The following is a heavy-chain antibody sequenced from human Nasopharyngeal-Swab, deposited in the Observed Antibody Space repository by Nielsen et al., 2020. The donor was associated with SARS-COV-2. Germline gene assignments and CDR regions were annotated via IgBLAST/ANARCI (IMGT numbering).Heavy chain of an antibody. J-gene: IGHJ6*03. CDR3: ARDHARIRPYSSSSFYYYYMDV. Sequence: SVKVSCKASGGTFSSYAISWVRQAPGQGLEWMGGIIPIFGTANYAQKFQGRVTITADESTSTAYMELSSLRSEDMAVYYCARDHARIRPYSSSSFYYYYMDVWGKGTTVTVSS. D-gene: IGHD6-6*01. CDR1: GGTFSSYA. CDR2: IIPIFGTA. V-gene: IGHV1-69*13.